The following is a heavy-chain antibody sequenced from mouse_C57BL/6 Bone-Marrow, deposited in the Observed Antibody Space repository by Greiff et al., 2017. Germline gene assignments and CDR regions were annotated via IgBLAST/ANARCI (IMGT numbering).Heavy chain of an antibody. CDR1: GYTFPSYG. V-gene: IGHV1-81*01. CDR3: ARRAYYGSSYGAMDY. CDR2: SYPRSGNT. D-gene: IGHD1-1*01. J-gene: IGHJ4*01. Sequence: VQLQQSGAELARPGASVKLSCKASGYTFPSYGISWVKQRTGQGLEWIGESYPRSGNTYYNEQFKGKATLTADKSSSTAYMELRSLTSEDSAVYFCARRAYYGSSYGAMDYWGQGTSVTVSS.